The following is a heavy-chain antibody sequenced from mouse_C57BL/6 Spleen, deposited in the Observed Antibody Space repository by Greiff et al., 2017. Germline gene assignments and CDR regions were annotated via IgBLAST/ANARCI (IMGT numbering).Heavy chain of an antibody. CDR3: ARGPTLFITTVVPPFDY. V-gene: IGHV5-4*03. J-gene: IGHJ2*01. D-gene: IGHD1-1*01. Sequence: EVKLMESGGGLVKPGGSLKLSCAASGFTFSSYAMSWVRQTPEKRLEWVATISDGGSYTYYPDNVKGRFTISRDNAKNNLYLQMSHLKSEDTAMYYCARGPTLFITTVVPPFDYWGQGTTLTVSS. CDR2: ISDGGSYT. CDR1: GFTFSSYA.